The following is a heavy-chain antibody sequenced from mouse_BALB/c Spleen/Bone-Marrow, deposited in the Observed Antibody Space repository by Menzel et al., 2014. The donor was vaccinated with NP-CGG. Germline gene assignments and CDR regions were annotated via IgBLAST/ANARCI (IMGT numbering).Heavy chain of an antibody. CDR2: INPESNTI. Sequence: EVKLVESGGGLVRPGGSLKLSCAASGFDFSRYWMSWVRQAPGKGLQWIGEINPESNTISYSPSLKDKFIISRDNAKNTLYLQMSKVKSEDAALYCCARLGYYGWFAYWGQGTLVTVSA. V-gene: IGHV4-1*02. J-gene: IGHJ3*01. CDR1: GFDFSRYW. D-gene: IGHD2-3*01. CDR3: ARLGYYGWFAY.